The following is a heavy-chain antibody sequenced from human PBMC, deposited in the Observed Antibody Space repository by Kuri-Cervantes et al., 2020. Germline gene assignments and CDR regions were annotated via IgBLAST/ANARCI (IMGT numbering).Heavy chain of an antibody. CDR1: GFAFSSYS. V-gene: IGHV3-21*04. J-gene: IGHJ4*02. CDR3: AKDDRSGGSCYKH. Sequence: GGSLRLSCAASGFAFSSYSMNWVRQAPGKGLEWVSSISSSSSYIYYADSVKGRFTISRDNSKNTLYLQMNSLRAEDTAVYYCAKDDRSGGSCYKHWGQGTLVTVSS. D-gene: IGHD2-15*01. CDR2: ISSSSSYI.